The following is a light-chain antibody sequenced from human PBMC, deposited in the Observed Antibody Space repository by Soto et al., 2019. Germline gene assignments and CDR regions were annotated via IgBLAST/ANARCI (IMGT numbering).Light chain of an antibody. CDR3: QQVNTYPLT. CDR2: AAS. Sequence: IQLTQSPSSLSASLGDRVTITCRASQSISSYLAWYQQKPGKAPNLLIYAASTLESGIPSRFSGSGSGTDFTLTISSLQPEDFGTYYCQQVNTYPLTFGGGTKVDI. V-gene: IGKV1-9*01. CDR1: QSISSY. J-gene: IGKJ4*01.